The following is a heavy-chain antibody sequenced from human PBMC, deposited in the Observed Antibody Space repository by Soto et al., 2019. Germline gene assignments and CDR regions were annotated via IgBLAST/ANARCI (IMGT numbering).Heavy chain of an antibody. V-gene: IGHV4-31*03. D-gene: IGHD3-10*01. Sequence: PSETLSLTCTVSGGSISSGGYYWSWIRQHPGKGLEWIGYIYYSGSTYYNPSLKSRVTISVDTSKNQFSLKLSSVTAADTAVYYCASVLRRFGDPRGYFDYWGQGTLVTVSS. CDR1: GGSISSGGYY. CDR2: IYYSGST. CDR3: ASVLRRFGDPRGYFDY. J-gene: IGHJ4*02.